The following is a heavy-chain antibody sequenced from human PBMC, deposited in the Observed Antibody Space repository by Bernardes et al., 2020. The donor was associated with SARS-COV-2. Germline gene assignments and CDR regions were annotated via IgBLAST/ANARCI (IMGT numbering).Heavy chain of an antibody. V-gene: IGHV3-9*01. CDR3: AKGTYGSGSSPFDY. CDR1: GFTFHDYA. CDR2: ISWNSGSI. Sequence: GGSLRLSCAASGFTFHDYAMHWVRQAPGKGLEWVSGISWNSGSIGYADSVKGRFTISRDNAKNSLYLQMNSLRAEDTALYYCAKGTYGSGSSPFDYWGQGILVTVSS. D-gene: IGHD3-10*01. J-gene: IGHJ4*02.